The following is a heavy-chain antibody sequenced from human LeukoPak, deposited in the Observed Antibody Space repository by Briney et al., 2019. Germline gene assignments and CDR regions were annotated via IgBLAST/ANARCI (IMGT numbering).Heavy chain of an antibody. CDR3: ARLSGNYYAGLDY. CDR2: INPNSGGT. J-gene: IGHJ4*02. V-gene: IGHV1-2*02. Sequence: ASVKVSCKTSGYTFTGYYMHWVRQAPGQGLEWMGWINPNSGGTNYAQKFQGRVTMTRDTSISTAYMELSRLTSDDTAVYYRARLSGNYYAGLDYWGQGTLVTVSS. CDR1: GYTFTGYY. D-gene: IGHD1-26*01.